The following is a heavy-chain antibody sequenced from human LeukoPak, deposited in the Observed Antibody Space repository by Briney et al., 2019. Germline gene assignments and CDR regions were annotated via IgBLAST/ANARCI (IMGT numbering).Heavy chain of an antibody. CDR2: MNPPSGDT. Sequence: ASVRVSCKASGYTFTSYDINWVRQSTGQGLEWMGWMNPPSGDTGYAQKFQGRVTMTRNTSISTAYMELSSLRSEDTAVYYCARGLYCSGGSCYQPLNGMDVWGQGTTVTVSS. D-gene: IGHD2-15*01. J-gene: IGHJ6*02. V-gene: IGHV1-8*02. CDR1: GYTFTSYD. CDR3: ARGLYCSGGSCYQPLNGMDV.